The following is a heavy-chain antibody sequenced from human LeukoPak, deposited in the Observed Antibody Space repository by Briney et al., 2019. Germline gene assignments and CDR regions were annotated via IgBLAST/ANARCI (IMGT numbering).Heavy chain of an antibody. D-gene: IGHD2-2*01. CDR2: IIPIFGTA. Sequence: SVKVSCKASGGTFSSYAISWVRRAPGQGLEWMGGIIPIFGTAKYAQKFQGRVTITADEYTSTAYMELSSLRSEDTAVYYCARGGYCSSTSCFAAFSWGQGTLVTVSS. CDR3: ARGGYCSSTSCFAAFS. CDR1: GGTFSSYA. J-gene: IGHJ4*02. V-gene: IGHV1-69*01.